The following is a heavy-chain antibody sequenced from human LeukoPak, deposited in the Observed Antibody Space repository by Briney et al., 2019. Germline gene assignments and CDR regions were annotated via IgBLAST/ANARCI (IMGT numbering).Heavy chain of an antibody. V-gene: IGHV4-39*07. Sequence: SETLSLTCTVSGGSISSSSYYWGWIRQPPGKGLEWIGSIYYSGSTNYNPSLKSRVTISVDTSKNQFSLKLSSVTAADTAVYYCARWGASGWFDYWGQGTLVTVSS. D-gene: IGHD6-19*01. CDR2: IYYSGST. CDR3: ARWGASGWFDY. J-gene: IGHJ4*02. CDR1: GGSISSSSYY.